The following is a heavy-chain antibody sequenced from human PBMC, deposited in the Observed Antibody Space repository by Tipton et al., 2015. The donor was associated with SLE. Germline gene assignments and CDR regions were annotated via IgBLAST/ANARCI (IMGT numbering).Heavy chain of an antibody. V-gene: IGHV4-30-4*01. CDR2: IYYSGST. CDR1: GGSISSGDYY. J-gene: IGHJ6*03. CDR3: ARGSRDSIYYYYYMDV. D-gene: IGHD2-15*01. Sequence: TLSLTCTVSGGSISSGDYYWSWIRQPPGKGLEWIGYIYYSGSTFYNPSLKSRLTLSLDTSEKQFSLKLSSVTAADTAVYYCARGSRDSIYYYYYMDVWGKGTTVTVSS.